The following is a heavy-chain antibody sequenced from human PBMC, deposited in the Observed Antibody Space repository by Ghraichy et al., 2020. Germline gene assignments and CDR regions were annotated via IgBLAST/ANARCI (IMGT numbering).Heavy chain of an antibody. D-gene: IGHD3-22*01. J-gene: IGHJ4*02. CDR2: IRSKAYGGTT. V-gene: IGHV3-49*03. CDR3: TTGSSGYYYYVDY. CDR1: GFTFGDYA. Sequence: GGSLRLSCTASGFTFGDYAMSWFRQSPGKGLEWVGFIRSKAYGGTTEYAASVKGRFTISRDDSKSIAYLQMNSLKTEDTAVYYCTTGSSGYYYYVDYWGQGTLVTVSS.